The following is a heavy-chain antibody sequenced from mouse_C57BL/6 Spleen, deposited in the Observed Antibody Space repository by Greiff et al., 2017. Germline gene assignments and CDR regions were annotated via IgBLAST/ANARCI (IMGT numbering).Heavy chain of an antibody. CDR3: ARWDYGSKRSFAY. Sequence: VQLQQSGAELVKPGASVKISCKASGYAFSSYWMNWVKQRPGKGLEWIGQIYPGDGDTNYNGKFKGKATLTADKSSSTAYMQLSSLTSEDSAVYFCARWDYGSKRSFAYWGQGTLVTVSA. J-gene: IGHJ3*01. D-gene: IGHD1-1*01. CDR1: GYAFSSYW. CDR2: IYPGDGDT. V-gene: IGHV1-80*01.